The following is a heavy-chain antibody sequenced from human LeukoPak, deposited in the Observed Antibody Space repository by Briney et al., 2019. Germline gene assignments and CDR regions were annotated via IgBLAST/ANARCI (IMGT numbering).Heavy chain of an antibody. D-gene: IGHD3-3*01. V-gene: IGHV3-23*01. J-gene: IGHJ4*02. CDR1: GFTISSYA. Sequence: PGGSLRLSCAASGFTISSYAMSWIRQAPGKGLEWVSAITGSGGSTYYADSVKGRFTISRENSKNTLFLQMNRLRAEDTAVYYCTAYDFWSSFDYWGQGTLVTVSS. CDR3: TAYDFWSSFDY. CDR2: ITGSGGST.